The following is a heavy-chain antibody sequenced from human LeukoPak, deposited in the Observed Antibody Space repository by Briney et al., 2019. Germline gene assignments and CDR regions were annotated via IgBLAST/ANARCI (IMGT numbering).Heavy chain of an antibody. D-gene: IGHD1-26*01. V-gene: IGHV3-7*01. CDR2: IKDDGTEK. CDR1: GLTFRSSW. CDR3: ARDLGGPTTRGYFDS. J-gene: IGHJ4*02. Sequence: GGSLRLSCAASGLTFRSSWMSWVRHLPGKGLKWLANIKDDGTEKYYLDSVKGRFTISRDNAKKSLYLQMDSLRAEDTAVYYCARDLGGPTTRGYFDSWGQGTLVTVSS.